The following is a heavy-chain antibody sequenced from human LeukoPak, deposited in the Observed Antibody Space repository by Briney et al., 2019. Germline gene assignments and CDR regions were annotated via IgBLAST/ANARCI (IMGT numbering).Heavy chain of an antibody. J-gene: IGHJ1*01. CDR1: GFTFDDYA. CDR3: AKWYGDTWGGAEYFQH. V-gene: IGHV3-23*01. Sequence: PGRSLRLSCAASGFTFDDYAMHWVRQAPGKGLEWVSGISGSGGSTYYADSVKGRFTISRDNSKNTLYLQMNSLRAEDTAVYYCAKWYGDTWGGAEYFQHWGQGTLVTVSS. CDR2: ISGSGGST. D-gene: IGHD4-17*01.